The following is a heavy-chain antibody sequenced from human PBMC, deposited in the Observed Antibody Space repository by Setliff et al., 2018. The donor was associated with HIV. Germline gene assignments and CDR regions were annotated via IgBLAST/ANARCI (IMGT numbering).Heavy chain of an antibody. CDR1: GDSISSYS. CDR3: ARRVLQDSTITSSNWFDS. J-gene: IGHJ5*01. Sequence: PSETLSLTCTVSGDSISSYSWNWIRQPPGRGLEWIGYVYASGETDYNPSLKSRVTMSTDTSRNQFFLNLNYATAADTAVYFCARRVLQDSTITSSNWFDSWGQGTLVTVSS. D-gene: IGHD2-2*01. CDR2: VYASGET. V-gene: IGHV4-4*09.